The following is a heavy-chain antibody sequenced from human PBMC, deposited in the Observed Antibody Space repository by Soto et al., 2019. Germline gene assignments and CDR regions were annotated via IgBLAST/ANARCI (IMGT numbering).Heavy chain of an antibody. CDR2: INPNSGGT. Sequence: GASVKVSCKASGYTFTGYYMHWVRQAPGQGLEWMGWINPNSGGTNYAQKFQGRVTMTRDTSISTAYMELSRLRSDDTAVYYCARSAVVVTAGLHYWGQGTLVTVSS. D-gene: IGHD2-21*02. CDR1: GYTFTGYY. J-gene: IGHJ4*02. CDR3: ARSAVVVTAGLHY. V-gene: IGHV1-2*02.